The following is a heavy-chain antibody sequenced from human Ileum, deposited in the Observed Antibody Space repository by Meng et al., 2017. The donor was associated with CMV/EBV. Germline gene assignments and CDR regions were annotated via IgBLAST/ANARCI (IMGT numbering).Heavy chain of an antibody. V-gene: IGHV4-34*01. CDR3: ARGGDWRFDY. D-gene: IGHD2-21*02. CDR2: INHSGST. CDR1: GGSFSGYY. Sequence: SETLSLTCAVYGGSFSGYYWSWIRQPPGKGLEWIGEINHSGSTNYNPSLKSRVTMSIDKSKNQFSLKLSSVTAADTAVYFCARGGDWRFDYWGQGALVTVSS. J-gene: IGHJ4*02.